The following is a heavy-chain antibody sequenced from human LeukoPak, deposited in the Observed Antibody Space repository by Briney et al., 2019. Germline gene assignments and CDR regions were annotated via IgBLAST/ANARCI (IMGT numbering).Heavy chain of an antibody. CDR2: ISYDGSNK. CDR3: AREASSGPGAFDI. CDR1: GFTFSRHG. V-gene: IGHV3-30*03. D-gene: IGHD3-22*01. Sequence: GGSLRLSCAASGFTFSRHGTHCVREAPGKGLEWGAFISYDGSNKYYADSVKGRSAIFRDKSKNTLHLQMKSLRADDAAVYFCAREASSGPGAFDIWGQGTMVTVSS. J-gene: IGHJ3*02.